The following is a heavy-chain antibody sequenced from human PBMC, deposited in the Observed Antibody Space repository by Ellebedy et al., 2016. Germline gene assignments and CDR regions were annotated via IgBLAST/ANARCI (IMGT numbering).Heavy chain of an antibody. J-gene: IGHJ5*02. Sequence: SETLSLTCLVSGGSITTYYWSWIRQPPGKGLECIGYIHYTGSATYNPSFKSRVTFSVDTSKNQFSLNVRSVTPADTAVYYCARVGEFFDPWGQGALVTVSS. V-gene: IGHV4-59*01. D-gene: IGHD3-10*01. CDR1: GGSITTYY. CDR2: IHYTGSA. CDR3: ARVGEFFDP.